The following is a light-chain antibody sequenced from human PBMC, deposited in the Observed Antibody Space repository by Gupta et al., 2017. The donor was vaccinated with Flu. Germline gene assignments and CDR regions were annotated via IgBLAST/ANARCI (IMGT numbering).Light chain of an antibody. Sequence: GNSLRNSYASWDQQKPGRAPVLVVIDKDSRPSCIADRFSGSGSGNSASLAIPGAQAQDEADYAGNSRHSNDNHKAVFGGGTKLTVL. V-gene: IGLV3-19*01. J-gene: IGLJ2*01. CDR2: DKD. CDR3: NSRHSNDNHKAV. CDR1: SLRNSY.